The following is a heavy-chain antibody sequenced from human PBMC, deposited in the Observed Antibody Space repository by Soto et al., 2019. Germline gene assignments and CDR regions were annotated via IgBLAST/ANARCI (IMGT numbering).Heavy chain of an antibody. Sequence: QVQLVQSGAEVKKPGSSVKVSCKASGGTFSSYAISWVRQAPGQGLEWMGGMIPIFGTANYAQKFQGRVTITADESTSTAYIELSSLRSEYTAVYCCARHVPAAGYYSGMDVWGQGTTVTVSS. V-gene: IGHV1-69*12. CDR2: MIPIFGTA. CDR1: GGTFSSYA. CDR3: ARHVPAAGYYSGMDV. J-gene: IGHJ6*02. D-gene: IGHD2-2*01.